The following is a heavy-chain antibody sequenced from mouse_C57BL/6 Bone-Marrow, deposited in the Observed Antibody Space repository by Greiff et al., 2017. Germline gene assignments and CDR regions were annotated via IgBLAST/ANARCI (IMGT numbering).Heavy chain of an antibody. J-gene: IGHJ3*01. CDR3: ARYSSWFAY. CDR1: GYTFTSYW. V-gene: IGHV1-59*01. CDR2: IDPSDSYT. Sequence: QVQLQQPGAELVRPGTSVTLSCKASGYTFTSYWMHWVKQRPGQGLEWIGVIDPSDSYTNYNQKFKGKATLTVDTSSSTAYMQLSSLTSEDSAVYYCARYSSWFAYWGQGTLDTVSA.